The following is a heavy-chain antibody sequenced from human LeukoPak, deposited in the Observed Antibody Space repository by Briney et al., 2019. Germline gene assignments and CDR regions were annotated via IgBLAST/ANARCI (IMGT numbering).Heavy chain of an antibody. CDR2: IKQDGSEK. CDR1: GFTFSSYW. CDR3: ARENSHYAAGTYYYYYMDV. J-gene: IGHJ6*03. Sequence: SGGSLRLSCAASGFTFSSYWMSWVRQAPGKGLEWVANIKQDGSEKYYVDSVKGRFTISRDNAKNSLYLQMNSLRAEDTAVYYCARENSHYAAGTYYYYYMDVWGKGTTVTVSS. D-gene: IGHD6-25*01. V-gene: IGHV3-7*01.